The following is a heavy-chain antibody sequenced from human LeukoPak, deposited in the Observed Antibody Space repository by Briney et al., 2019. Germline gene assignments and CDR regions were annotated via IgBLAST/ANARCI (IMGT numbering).Heavy chain of an antibody. Sequence: PSETLSLTCTVSGGSLSSADYYWSWIRQPPWKGLEWIGYIFYSGSTYYNPSLKSRVTISVDTSKNQFSLKLSSVTAADTAVYYCARPVVHGWFDPWGQGTLVTVSS. J-gene: IGHJ5*02. CDR3: ARPVVHGWFDP. CDR2: IFYSGST. D-gene: IGHD2-2*01. V-gene: IGHV4-30-4*08. CDR1: GGSLSSADYY.